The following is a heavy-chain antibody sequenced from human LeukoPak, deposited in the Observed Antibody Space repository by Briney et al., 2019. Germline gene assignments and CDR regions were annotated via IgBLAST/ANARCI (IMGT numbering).Heavy chain of an antibody. D-gene: IGHD5-12*01. CDR2: INHSGST. V-gene: IGHV4-34*01. CDR1: GGSFSGYY. J-gene: IGHJ3*02. Sequence: SETLSLTCAVYGGSFSGYYWSWIRQPPGKGLEWIGEINHSGSTNYNPSLKSRVTISVDTSKNQFSLKLSSVTAADTAVYYCARVDIVAYDAFDIWGQGTMVTVSS. CDR3: ARVDIVAYDAFDI.